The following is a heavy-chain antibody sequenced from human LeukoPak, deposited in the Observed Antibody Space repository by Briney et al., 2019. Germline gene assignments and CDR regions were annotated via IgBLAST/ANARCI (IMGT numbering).Heavy chain of an antibody. CDR1: GLSFNNNY. D-gene: IGHD1-26*01. V-gene: IGHV4-59*01. CDR2: IHYSGST. J-gene: IGHJ4*02. Sequence: KSSETLSLTCSVFGLSFNNNYWSWIRQPPGKGLEWIGHIHYSGSTTYNPSLKSRVTISQDTSRNQFSLNLTSLSPADTAVYYCAKARGTDYYGVDYWGQGVLVTVSS. CDR3: AKARGTDYYGVDY.